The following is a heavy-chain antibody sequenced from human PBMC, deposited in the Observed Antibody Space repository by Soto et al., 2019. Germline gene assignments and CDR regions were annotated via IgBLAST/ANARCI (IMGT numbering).Heavy chain of an antibody. CDR1: GGSISSGRYY. D-gene: IGHD1-1*01. CDR2: IFYSGSA. V-gene: IGHV4-31*03. CDR3: ASDRSAYKGLDS. J-gene: IGHJ5*01. Sequence: SETLSLTCTVSGGSISSGRYYWSWIRQPPGKGLEWIGYIFYSGSAYYNPSLKSRVTISVDTSKSQFSLKLSSVTAADTAVYYCASDRSAYKGLDSCGQRTLVTVSS.